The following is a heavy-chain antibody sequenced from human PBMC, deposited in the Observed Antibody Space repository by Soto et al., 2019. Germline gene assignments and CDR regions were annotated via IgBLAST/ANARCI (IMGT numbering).Heavy chain of an antibody. J-gene: IGHJ4*02. CDR2: MNPNSGNT. CDR3: ATQRSEWELSFDY. D-gene: IGHD1-26*01. V-gene: IGHV1-8*01. CDR1: GYTFTGYD. Sequence: ASVKVSCKASGYTFTGYDINCVRPATGQGLEWMGWMNPNSGNTNYAQKFQGWVTMTRHTSITTAYMELSSLTSDDTAVYYCATQRSEWELSFDYWGQGTLVTVS.